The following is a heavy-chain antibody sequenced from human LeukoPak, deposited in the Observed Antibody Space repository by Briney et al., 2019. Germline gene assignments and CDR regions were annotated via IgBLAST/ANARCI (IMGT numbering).Heavy chain of an antibody. CDR1: GGSISSYY. D-gene: IGHD1-26*01. CDR3: ARVIVGGSYREYFQH. J-gene: IGHJ1*01. CDR2: IYTSGST. V-gene: IGHV4-4*07. Sequence: PSETLSLTCTVSGGSISSYYWSWIRQPAGKGLEWIGRIYTSGSTNYNPSLKSRVTMSVDTSKNQFSLKLSSVTAADTAVYYCARVIVGGSYREYFQHWGQGTLVTVSS.